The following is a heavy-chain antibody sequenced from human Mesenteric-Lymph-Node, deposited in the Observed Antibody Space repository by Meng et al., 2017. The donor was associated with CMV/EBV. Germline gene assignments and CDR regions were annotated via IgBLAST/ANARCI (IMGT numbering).Heavy chain of an antibody. V-gene: IGHV1-2*06. Sequence: YTLNGYYMHWVRPAPGQGLEWMVRINPNSGGTDYAQKFQGRVAMTRDTSISTAYMELSRLRSDDTAVYYCARESCSSTSCKYYFDYWGQGTLVTVSS. CDR1: YTLNGYY. D-gene: IGHD2-2*01. CDR3: ARESCSSTSCKYYFDY. CDR2: INPNSGGT. J-gene: IGHJ4*02.